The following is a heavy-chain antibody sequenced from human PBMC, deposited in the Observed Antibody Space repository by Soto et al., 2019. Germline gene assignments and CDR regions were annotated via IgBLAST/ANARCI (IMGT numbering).Heavy chain of an antibody. J-gene: IGHJ4*02. CDR2: ITDRSTYI. CDR3: AKDLAPSRSGSVVGY. Sequence: GGSLRLSCTASGLSFSIYNLNWVRQAPGKGLEWVSSITDRSTYIYYADSVKGRFTISSDNAKNSLYLQMNSLTVEDTAVYYCAKDLAPSRSGSVVGYWGQGTLVTVSS. CDR1: GLSFSIYN. V-gene: IGHV3-21*04. D-gene: IGHD3-10*01.